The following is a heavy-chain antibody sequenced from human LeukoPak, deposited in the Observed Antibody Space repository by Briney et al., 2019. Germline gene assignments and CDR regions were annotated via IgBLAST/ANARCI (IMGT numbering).Heavy chain of an antibody. V-gene: IGHV1-2*02. Sequence: ASVKVSCKASGYTFTGYYMHWVRQAPGQGLEWMGWINPNSGGTNYAQKFQGRVTMTRDTSISTAYMELSSLRSEDTAVYYCAREGMVRGVPNWFDPWGQGTLVTVSS. J-gene: IGHJ5*02. CDR1: GYTFTGYY. CDR2: INPNSGGT. CDR3: AREGMVRGVPNWFDP. D-gene: IGHD3-10*01.